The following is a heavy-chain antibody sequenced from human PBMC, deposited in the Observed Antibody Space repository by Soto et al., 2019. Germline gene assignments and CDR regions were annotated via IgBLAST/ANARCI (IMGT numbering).Heavy chain of an antibody. CDR3: ARDRQDSSSWYYFDY. Sequence: PSETLSLTCTVSGGSISSGGYYWSWIRQHPGKGLEWIGYIYYSGSTYYNPSLKSRVTISADTSKNQFSLKLSSVTAADTAVYYCARDRQDSSSWYYFDYWGQGTLVTVSS. CDR1: GGSISSGGYY. CDR2: IYYSGST. V-gene: IGHV4-31*03. D-gene: IGHD6-13*01. J-gene: IGHJ4*02.